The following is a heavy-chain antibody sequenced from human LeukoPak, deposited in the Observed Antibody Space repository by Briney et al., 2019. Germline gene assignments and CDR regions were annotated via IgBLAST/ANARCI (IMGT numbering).Heavy chain of an antibody. J-gene: IGHJ4*02. D-gene: IGHD6-13*01. CDR1: RFTFNSYA. Sequence: GGSLRLSCAASRFTFNSYAMSWVRQAPGKGLEWVSVIGGSNGITFYVGSVKGRFTVSRDNSKDTLYLQMNSLRAEDTAVYYCAKGDRIAAAKFDYWGQGTLVTVSS. CDR2: IGGSNGIT. V-gene: IGHV3-23*01. CDR3: AKGDRIAAAKFDY.